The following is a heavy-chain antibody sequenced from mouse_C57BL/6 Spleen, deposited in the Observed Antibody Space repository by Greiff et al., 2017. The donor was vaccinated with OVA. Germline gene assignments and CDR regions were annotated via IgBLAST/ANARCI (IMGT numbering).Heavy chain of an antibody. J-gene: IGHJ2*01. D-gene: IGHD2-4*01. CDR3: ARPGLPYYFDY. V-gene: IGHV5-6*01. CDR1: GFTFSSYG. Sequence: EVMLVESGGDLVKPGGSLTLSCAASGFTFSSYGMSWVRQTPVKRLEWVATISSGGSYTYYPDSVKGRFTISRDNAKNTLYLQMSSLKSEDTAMYYCARPGLPYYFDYWGQGTTLTVSS. CDR2: ISSGGSYT.